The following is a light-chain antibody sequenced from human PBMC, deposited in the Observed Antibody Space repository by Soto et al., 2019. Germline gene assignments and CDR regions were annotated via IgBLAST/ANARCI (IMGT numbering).Light chain of an antibody. CDR1: QSVSTN. CDR2: GAS. J-gene: IGKJ1*01. Sequence: EIVMTQSPATLSVSPGERATLSCRASQSVSTNLAWYQQKPGQAPRLLIYGASTRAPGIPARFSGSGSGTEFTLTISSLQSEDSAVYSCQQYSNWPRTFGQGTNVEIK. CDR3: QQYSNWPRT. V-gene: IGKV3-15*01.